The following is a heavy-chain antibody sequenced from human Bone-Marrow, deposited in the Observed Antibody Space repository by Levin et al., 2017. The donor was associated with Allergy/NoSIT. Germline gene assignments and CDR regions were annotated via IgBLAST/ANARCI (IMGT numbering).Heavy chain of an antibody. CDR1: GYTFTSYG. D-gene: IGHD5-12*01. Sequence: GASVKVSCKASGYTFTSYGISWVRQAPGQGLEWMGWISAYNGNTNYAQKLQGRVTMTTDTSTSTAYMELRSLRSDDTAVYYCARDPGGGYSGYGDFDYWGQGTLVTVSS. CDR2: ISAYNGNT. J-gene: IGHJ4*02. CDR3: ARDPGGGYSGYGDFDY. V-gene: IGHV1-18*01.